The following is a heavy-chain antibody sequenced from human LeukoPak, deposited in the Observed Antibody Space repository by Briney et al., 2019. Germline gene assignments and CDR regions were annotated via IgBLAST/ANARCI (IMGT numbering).Heavy chain of an antibody. V-gene: IGHV4-4*07. CDR1: GGSISNYY. J-gene: IGHJ4*02. Sequence: SETLSLPCTVSGGSISNYYWSWIRQPAGKGLEWIGRIYTSGSTYYNPSLGSRVTMSVDTSKNQFSLKLSPVTAADTAVYYCARDAYYYDSSGYNICDYWGQGTLVTVS. CDR2: IYTSGST. CDR3: ARDAYYYDSSGYNICDY. D-gene: IGHD3-22*01.